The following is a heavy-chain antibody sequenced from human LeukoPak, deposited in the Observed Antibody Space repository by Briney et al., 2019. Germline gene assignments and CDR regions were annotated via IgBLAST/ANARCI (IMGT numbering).Heavy chain of an antibody. Sequence: GNSLRLSCAASGFTFSNYGMHWVRQAPGRGLEWVAAVLYYGSITYYADSVKGRFTISRDNSKNTLYLQMNTLRAEDTAVYYCARDRVPSEYYSDYWGQGTLVTVSS. CDR3: ARDRVPSEYYSDY. D-gene: IGHD6-19*01. CDR2: VLYYGSIT. V-gene: IGHV3-33*01. CDR1: GFTFSNYG. J-gene: IGHJ4*02.